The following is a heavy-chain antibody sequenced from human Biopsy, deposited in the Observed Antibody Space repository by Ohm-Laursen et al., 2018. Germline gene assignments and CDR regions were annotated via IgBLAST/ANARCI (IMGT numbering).Heavy chain of an antibody. CDR2: ISSSASSM. D-gene: IGHD2-15*01. J-gene: IGHJ6*02. V-gene: IGHV3-11*04. CDR1: GFSFSDYH. Sequence: GSLRLSCSASGFSFSDYHMKWVRQAPGKGLEWVSYISSSASSMYYADSVKGRFTISRDNAKKSLYLQMNRLRAEDTAVYYCARVGRTRVDGVYSYGMDVWGQGTTVIVSS. CDR3: ARVGRTRVDGVYSYGMDV.